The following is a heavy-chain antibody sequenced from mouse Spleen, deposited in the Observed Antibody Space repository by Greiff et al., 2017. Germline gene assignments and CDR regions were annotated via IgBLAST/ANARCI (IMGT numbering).Heavy chain of an antibody. Sequence: EVQVVESGGGLVKPGGSLKLSCAASGFTFSSYAMSWVRQTPEKRLEWVASISSGGSTYYPDSVKGRFTISRDNARNILYLQMRSLGAEDTAMYYCASARLRTFAYWGQGTLVTVSA. CDR2: ISSGGST. D-gene: IGHD1-2*01. V-gene: IGHV5-6-5*01. CDR3: ASARLRTFAY. J-gene: IGHJ3*01. CDR1: GFTFSSYA.